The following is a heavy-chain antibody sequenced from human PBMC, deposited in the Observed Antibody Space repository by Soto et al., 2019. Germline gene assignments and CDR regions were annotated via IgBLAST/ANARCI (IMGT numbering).Heavy chain of an antibody. CDR1: GGTFSSYA. V-gene: IGHV1-69*13. CDR3: ARSKVDIVARKDYGMNV. CDR2: IIPIFGTA. J-gene: IGHJ6*02. Sequence: GASVKVSCKASGGTFSSYAISWVRQAPGQGLEWMGGIIPIFGTANYAQKFQGRVTLTADESTSTAYMELSSLRSEDTAVHYCARSKVDIVARKDYGMNVWGQETTVTAPS. D-gene: IGHD5-12*01.